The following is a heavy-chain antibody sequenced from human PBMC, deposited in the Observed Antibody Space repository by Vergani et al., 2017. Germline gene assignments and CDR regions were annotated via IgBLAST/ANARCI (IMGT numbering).Heavy chain of an antibody. J-gene: IGHJ1*01. CDR3: ATKSCGTPGCQIGYFRE. V-gene: IGHV3-30*03. CDR2: ISYDGTQK. D-gene: IGHD1-1*01. CDR1: GFTSSYYG. Sequence: QVHLVESGGGVVQPGRSLRLSCVVSGFTSSYYGMHWVRQAPGKGLEWVAVISYDGTQKYYADSVKGRFTISRDNSKSILYLQMNSLRTKDTAVYYCATKSCGTPGCQIGYFREWGQGTLVTVSS.